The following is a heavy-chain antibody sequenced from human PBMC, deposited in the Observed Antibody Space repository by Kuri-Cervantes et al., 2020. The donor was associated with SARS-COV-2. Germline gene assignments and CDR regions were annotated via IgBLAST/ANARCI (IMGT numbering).Heavy chain of an antibody. CDR1: GYGFTSYW. V-gene: IGHV5-10-1*01. J-gene: IGHJ4*02. Sequence: KVSCKGCGYGFTSYWISWARQMPGKGLEWMGRIDPSDSYTNYSPSFQGHVTISADKSISTAYLQWSSLKASDTAMYYCARQGWELFQWSNDFDYWGQGTLVTVSS. D-gene: IGHD1-26*01. CDR2: IDPSDSYT. CDR3: ARQGWELFQWSNDFDY.